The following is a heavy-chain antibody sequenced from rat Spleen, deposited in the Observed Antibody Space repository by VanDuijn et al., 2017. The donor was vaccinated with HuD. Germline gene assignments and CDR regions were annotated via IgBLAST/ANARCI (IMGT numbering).Heavy chain of an antibody. V-gene: IGHV5-58*01. Sequence: EVKLVESGGGLVQPGRSLKLSCAASGFTFDDYGMAWVRQAPGKGLEWVSSINTDGGSTYYPDSVKGRFTISRDNAENTVYLQMNSLRSEDTATYYCAKGGLDAWGQGASVTVSS. J-gene: IGHJ4*01. CDR1: GFTFDDYG. CDR3: AKGGLDA. CDR2: INTDGGST. D-gene: IGHD4-4*01.